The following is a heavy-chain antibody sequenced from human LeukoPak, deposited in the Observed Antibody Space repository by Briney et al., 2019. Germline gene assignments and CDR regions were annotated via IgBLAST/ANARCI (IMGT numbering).Heavy chain of an antibody. CDR1: GYTFTSYG. D-gene: IGHD3-10*01. V-gene: IGHV1-18*01. J-gene: IGHJ6*02. CDR2: ISAYNGNT. Sequence: GASVKLSFTASGYTFTSYGISWVRQAPGQGLEWMGWISAYNGNTNYAQKLQGRVTMTTDTSTSTAYMELRSLRSDDTAVYYCARLGMVRGGINYYYGMDVWGQGTTVTVSS. CDR3: ARLGMVRGGINYYYGMDV.